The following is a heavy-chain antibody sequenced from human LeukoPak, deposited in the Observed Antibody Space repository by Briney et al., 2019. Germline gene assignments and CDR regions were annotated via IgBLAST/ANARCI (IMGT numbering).Heavy chain of an antibody. V-gene: IGHV3-48*01. CDR2: ISSSSSTI. Sequence: GGSLRLSCAASGFTVSSNYMSWVRQAPGKGLECVSYISSSSSTIYYADSVKGRFTISRDNAKNSLYLQMNSLRAEDTAVYYCARGPNVLRYFDYWGQGTLVTVSS. CDR3: ARGPNVLRYFDY. J-gene: IGHJ4*02. D-gene: IGHD3-9*01. CDR1: GFTVSSNY.